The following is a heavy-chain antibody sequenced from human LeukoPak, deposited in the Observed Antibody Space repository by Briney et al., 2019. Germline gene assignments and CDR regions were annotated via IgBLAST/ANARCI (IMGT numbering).Heavy chain of an antibody. CDR2: IIPIFGTA. CDR1: GYTFTSYA. J-gene: IGHJ4*02. D-gene: IGHD3-22*01. V-gene: IGHV1-69*13. Sequence: SVKVSCKASGYTFTSYAISWVRQAPGQGLEWMGGIIPIFGTANYAQKFQGRVTITADESTSTAYMELSSLRSEDTAVYYCARAGSSGYEGGYFDYWGQGTLVTVSS. CDR3: ARAGSSGYEGGYFDY.